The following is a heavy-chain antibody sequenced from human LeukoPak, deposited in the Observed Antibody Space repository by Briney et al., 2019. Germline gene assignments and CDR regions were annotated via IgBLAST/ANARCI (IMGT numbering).Heavy chain of an antibody. V-gene: IGHV3-33*01. Sequence: PGTSLRLSCVASGFTFRSYAMHWVRQAPGKGLEWVVVIWFDGSNEHYADSMEGRVTISRDNSKNTLYLQMYTLRAEDTAVYYCARDQYSSGWSHPGDYWGQGTLVTVSS. CDR1: GFTFRSYA. CDR2: IWFDGSNE. J-gene: IGHJ4*02. CDR3: ARDQYSSGWSHPGDY. D-gene: IGHD6-19*01.